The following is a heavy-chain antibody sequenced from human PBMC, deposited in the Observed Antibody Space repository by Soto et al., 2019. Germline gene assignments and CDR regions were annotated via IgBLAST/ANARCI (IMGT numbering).Heavy chain of an antibody. D-gene: IGHD4-4*01. CDR3: ALAGGTVRYYYYGMDV. CDR1: GGTFSSYA. J-gene: IGHJ6*02. Sequence: ASVKVSCKASGGTFSSYAISWVRQAPGQGLEWMGGIIPIFGTANYAQKFQGRVTITADESTSTAYMELSSLRSEDTAVYYCALAGGTVRYYYYGMDVWGQGTTVTVSS. CDR2: IIPIFGTA. V-gene: IGHV1-69*13.